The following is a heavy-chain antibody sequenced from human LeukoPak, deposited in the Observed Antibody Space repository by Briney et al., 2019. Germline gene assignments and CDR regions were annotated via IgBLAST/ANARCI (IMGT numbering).Heavy chain of an antibody. V-gene: IGHV5-51*01. CDR3: ARQVGNAYYAAYFDY. Sequence: GESLKISCKGSGYSFTNYWIAWVRQMPGKGLEWMGIIYPGDPDTRYSPSFQGQVTISADKSISTAYVQWSSLKASDTAIYYCARQVGNAYYAAYFDYWGQGTLVTVSS. CDR1: GYSFTNYW. D-gene: IGHD3-16*01. J-gene: IGHJ4*02. CDR2: IYPGDPDT.